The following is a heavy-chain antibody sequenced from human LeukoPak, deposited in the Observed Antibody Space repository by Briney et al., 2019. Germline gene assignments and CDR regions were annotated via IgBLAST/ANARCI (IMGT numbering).Heavy chain of an antibody. J-gene: IGHJ3*02. V-gene: IGHV3-23*01. CDR3: AWGEYGDNDAFDI. D-gene: IGHD4-17*01. CDR1: GFTFSSYA. CDR2: ISGSGGTT. Sequence: GGSLRLSCAASGFTFSSYAMSWVRQAPGKGLEWVSAISGSGGTTYYADSVKGRFTISRDNSKNTLYLQMNSLRAEDTAVYYCAWGEYGDNDAFDIWGQGTMVTVSS.